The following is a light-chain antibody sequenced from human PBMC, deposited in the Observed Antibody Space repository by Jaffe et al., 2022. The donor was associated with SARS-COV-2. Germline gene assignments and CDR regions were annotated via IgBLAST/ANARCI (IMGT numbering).Light chain of an antibody. V-gene: IGLV3-25*03. Sequence: SYELTQPPSVSVSPGQTARITCSGDELPRQYGYWYQRKSGQAPVLLIYKDTQRPSGIPERFSGSSSGTTVTLTISGVQAEDEADYFCQSVDSTGTVVFGGGTKLTAL. CDR3: QSVDSTGTVV. CDR1: ELPRQY. J-gene: IGLJ3*02. CDR2: KDT.